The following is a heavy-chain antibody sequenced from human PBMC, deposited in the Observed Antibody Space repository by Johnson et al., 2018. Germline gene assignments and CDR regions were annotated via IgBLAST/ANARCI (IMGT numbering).Heavy chain of an antibody. CDR2: IWFDGSNK. CDR3: AREDDAFDI. Sequence: QVQLVESGGGVVQPGRSLRLSCAASGFTFSSYGMHWVRKAPGKGLEWVAVIWFDGSNKYYADSVKGRFTISRDNSKNTLYLQMNSLRAEDTAVYYCAREDDAFDIWGQGTMVTVSS. V-gene: IGHV3-33*01. J-gene: IGHJ3*02. CDR1: GFTFSSYG.